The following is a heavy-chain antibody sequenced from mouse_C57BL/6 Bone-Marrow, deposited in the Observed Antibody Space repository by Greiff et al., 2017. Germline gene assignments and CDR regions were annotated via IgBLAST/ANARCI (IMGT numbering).Heavy chain of an antibody. CDR3: ARLEYDSRSGDWYFDV. J-gene: IGHJ1*03. CDR1: GYTFTSYD. D-gene: IGHD2-12*01. Sequence: VQLQQSGPELVKPGASVKLSCKASGYTFTSYDINWVKQRPGQGLEWIGWIYPRAGITTYNEKFKGKATLAVDTSSSTAYMELLSLTSEDSAVYFCARLEYDSRSGDWYFDVWGTGTTVTVSS. CDR2: IYPRAGIT. V-gene: IGHV1-85*01.